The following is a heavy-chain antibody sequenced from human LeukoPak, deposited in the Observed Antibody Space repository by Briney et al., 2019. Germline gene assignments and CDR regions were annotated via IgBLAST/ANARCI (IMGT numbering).Heavy chain of an antibody. J-gene: IGHJ4*02. CDR3: ARLTDYYDSSGYSNYLDY. D-gene: IGHD3-22*01. CDR1: GGSFSDYY. V-gene: IGHV4-30-4*01. Sequence: PSETLSLTCAVNGGSFSDYYWSWIRQPPGKGLEWIGYIYYSGSTYYNPSLKSRVTTSVDTSKNQFSLKLSSVTAADTAVYYCARLTDYYDSSGYSNYLDYWGQGTLVTVSS. CDR2: IYYSGST.